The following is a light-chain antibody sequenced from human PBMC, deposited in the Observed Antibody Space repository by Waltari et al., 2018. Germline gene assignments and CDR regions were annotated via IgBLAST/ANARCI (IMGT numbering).Light chain of an antibody. Sequence: QSALTQPASVSGSPGQSIAFSCTGTSSDVGGYNYFSWYQQHPGKAPKLMIYDVTKRPSGISNRFSGSKSGYTASLTISGLQAEDEADYYCISYTSSGTYVFGTGTKVTVL. V-gene: IGLV2-14*01. CDR1: SSDVGGYNY. CDR2: DVT. CDR3: ISYTSSGTYV. J-gene: IGLJ1*01.